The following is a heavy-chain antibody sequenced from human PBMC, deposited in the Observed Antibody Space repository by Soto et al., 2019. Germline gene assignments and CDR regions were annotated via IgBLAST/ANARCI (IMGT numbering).Heavy chain of an antibody. V-gene: IGHV1-58*02. CDR2: IVVVSGNT. D-gene: IGHD6-19*01. J-gene: IGHJ6*03. CDR3: AVHIIAEAGQRGYSYSSMDA. Sequence: GASVKVSCKASGFTFTSSAMQWVRQARGQRLEWIGWIVVVSGNTNYAQKFEERVTITRDMSTSTAYMELSSLRSEDTAVYYFAVHIIAEAGQRGYSYSSMDAWGKEITVTVSS. CDR1: GFTFTSSA.